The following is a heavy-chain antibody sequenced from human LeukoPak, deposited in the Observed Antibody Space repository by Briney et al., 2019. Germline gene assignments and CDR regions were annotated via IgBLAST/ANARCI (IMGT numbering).Heavy chain of an antibody. CDR2: VSYSGST. Sequence: SETLSLTCTVSGGSISSTNYYWGWIRQPPGKGLEWIGSVSYSGSTYYSPSLKSRVTISEDTSKNRFSLKLSSVTAADTAVYYCARDRRWLQLHYFDYWGQGTLVTVSS. CDR3: ARDRRWLQLHYFDY. CDR1: GGSISSTNYY. V-gene: IGHV4-39*07. D-gene: IGHD5-24*01. J-gene: IGHJ4*02.